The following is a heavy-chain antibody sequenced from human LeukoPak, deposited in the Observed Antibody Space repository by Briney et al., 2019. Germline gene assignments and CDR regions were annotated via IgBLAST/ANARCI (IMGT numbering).Heavy chain of an antibody. Sequence: GGSLRLFCAASGFTFDDCAIFWVRQAPGKGLEWVSGIDWNSGSIGYADSVRGRFTISRDNAKNSLYLQMNSLRAEDTSLYYCARSGSDYCYYYRHVGAKGTTVTVSS. CDR3: ARSGSDYCYYYRHV. CDR2: IDWNSGSI. V-gene: IGHV3-9*01. CDR1: GFTFDDCA. D-gene: IGHD1-26*01. J-gene: IGHJ6*03.